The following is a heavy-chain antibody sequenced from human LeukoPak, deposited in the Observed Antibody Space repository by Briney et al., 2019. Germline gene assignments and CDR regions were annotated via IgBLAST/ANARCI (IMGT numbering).Heavy chain of an antibody. CDR3: ARVVGYSGYTYYFDY. V-gene: IGHV1-18*01. CDR1: GYTFTSYG. J-gene: IGHJ4*02. D-gene: IGHD5-12*01. CDR2: ISAYSGNT. Sequence: ASVKVSCKASGYTFTSYGISWVRQAPGQGLEWMGWISAYSGNTNYAQPLQGRVTMTTDTSTSTAYMELRSLRSDDTAVYYCARVVGYSGYTYYFDYWGQGTLVTVSS.